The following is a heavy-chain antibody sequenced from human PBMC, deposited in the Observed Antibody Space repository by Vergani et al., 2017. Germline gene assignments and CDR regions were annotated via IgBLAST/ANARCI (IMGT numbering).Heavy chain of an antibody. J-gene: IGHJ5*01. CDR2: INTSGDYT. CDR1: GFSFTTYA. CDR3: AKGGWNYWFDS. Sequence: EVQLLESGGDLVQPGGSLRLSCAASGFSFTTYAMSWVRQAPGKGLEWVSTINTSGDYTRYGESVKGRFTISRDNSKSTLYLQMNSLRAEDTAIYYCAKGGWNYWFDSWGQGTLVIVS. V-gene: IGHV3-23*01. D-gene: IGHD1-1*01.